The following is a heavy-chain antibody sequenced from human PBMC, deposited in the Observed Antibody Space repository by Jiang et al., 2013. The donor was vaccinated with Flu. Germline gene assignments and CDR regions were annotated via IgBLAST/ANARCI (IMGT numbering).Heavy chain of an antibody. J-gene: IGHJ4*02. Sequence: LLKPSETLSLTCAVYGGSFSGYYWSWIRQPPGKGLEWIGEINHSGSTNYNPSLKSRVTISVDTSKNQFSLKLSSVTAADTAVYYCARSSNSYGYVRWGQGTLVTVSS. CDR3: ARSSNSYGYVR. V-gene: IGHV4-34*01. CDR1: GGSFSGYY. CDR2: INHSGST. D-gene: IGHD5-18*01.